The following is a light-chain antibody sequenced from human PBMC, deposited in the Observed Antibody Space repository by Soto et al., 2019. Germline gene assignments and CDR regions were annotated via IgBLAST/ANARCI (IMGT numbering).Light chain of an antibody. J-gene: IGKJ5*01. CDR3: QQRSNWPPIT. V-gene: IGKV3D-20*02. CDR1: QSVSSSY. CDR2: DAS. Sequence: EIVLTQSPGTLSLSPGERATLSCRASQSVSSSYLAWYQQTPGQAPRLLIYDASNRATGVPARFSGSGSGTDFTLTISSLEPEDFAVYYCQQRSNWPPITFGQGTRLEI.